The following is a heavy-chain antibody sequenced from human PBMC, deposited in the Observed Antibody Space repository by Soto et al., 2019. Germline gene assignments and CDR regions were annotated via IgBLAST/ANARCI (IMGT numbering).Heavy chain of an antibody. D-gene: IGHD1-26*01. Sequence: EVQLVESGGGLVQPGGSLRLSCAASGFTFSSYSMKWVRQAPGKGLEWVSYISSSSSTIYYADSVKGRFTISRDNAKNSLYLQMNSLRAEDMAVYYCAGKDRAGSELLFDSWGQGTLVTVSS. CDR2: ISSSSSTI. CDR1: GFTFSSYS. CDR3: AGKDRAGSELLFDS. V-gene: IGHV3-48*01. J-gene: IGHJ4*02.